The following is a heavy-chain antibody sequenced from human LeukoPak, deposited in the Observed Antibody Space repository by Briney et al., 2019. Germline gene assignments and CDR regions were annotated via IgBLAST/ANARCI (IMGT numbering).Heavy chain of an antibody. J-gene: IGHJ5*02. CDR2: IYYSGNT. CDR3: ARHDPGSGTHYYSRNNWFDP. CDR1: GASINSYY. Sequence: SETLSLTCTVSGASINSYYWSWIRQPPGKGLEWIAYIYYSGNTNKNSSLKSRVTISVDTSKNQFSLKLSSVTATDTAVYYCARHDPGSGTHYYSRNNWFDPWGQGTLVTVSS. D-gene: IGHD3-10*01. V-gene: IGHV4-59*08.